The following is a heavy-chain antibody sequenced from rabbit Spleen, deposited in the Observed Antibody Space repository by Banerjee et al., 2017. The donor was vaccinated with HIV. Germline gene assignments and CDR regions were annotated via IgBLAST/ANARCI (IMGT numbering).Heavy chain of an antibody. CDR3: ARASYVGFGFDL. CDR2: IYDGRSGTT. D-gene: IGHD4-2*01. J-gene: IGHJ4*01. CDR1: GFSFSGSSH. V-gene: IGHV1S45*01. Sequence: QEQLVEYGGDLVQPEGSLTLTCTVSGFSFSGSSHICWVRQAPGKGLEWVACIYDGRSGTTYYASWAKGRFTISKASPTTVSLQMTSLTAADTATYFCARASYVGFGFDLWGQGTLVTVS.